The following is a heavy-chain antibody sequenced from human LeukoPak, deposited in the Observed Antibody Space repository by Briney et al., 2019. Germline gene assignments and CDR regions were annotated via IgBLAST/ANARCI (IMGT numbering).Heavy chain of an antibody. Sequence: GGSLRLSCVPSGFKFSSNWMSWVREAPGEGLEWVANIKQDGSERYYVDSAKGRFTISRDNAKNSLYLQMNSLRAEDTAVYYCAREGPSVTPYYWGQGTLVTVSS. CDR3: AREGPSVTPYY. J-gene: IGHJ4*02. CDR2: IKQDGSER. CDR1: GFKFSSNW. D-gene: IGHD4-17*01. V-gene: IGHV3-7*01.